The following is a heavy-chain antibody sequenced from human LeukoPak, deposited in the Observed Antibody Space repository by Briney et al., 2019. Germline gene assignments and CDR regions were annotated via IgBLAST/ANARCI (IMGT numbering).Heavy chain of an antibody. Sequence: PGGSLRLSCAASGFTFSSYSMNWVRQAPGKGLEWVSYISSSSSTIYYADSVKGRFTISRDNAKNSLYLQMNSLRAEDTAVYYCARPHPVHFDYWGQGTLVTVSS. V-gene: IGHV3-48*01. CDR2: ISSSSSTI. CDR3: ARPHPVHFDY. CDR1: GFTFSSYS. J-gene: IGHJ4*02. D-gene: IGHD6-6*01.